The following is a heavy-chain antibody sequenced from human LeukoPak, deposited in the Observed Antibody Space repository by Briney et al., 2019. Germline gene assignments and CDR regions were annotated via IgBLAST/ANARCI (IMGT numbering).Heavy chain of an antibody. V-gene: IGHV1-8*01. J-gene: IGHJ6*03. CDR2: MNPNSGNT. CDR3: ARKRADRPYYYYMDV. CDR1: GYTFTSYD. D-gene: IGHD6-25*01. Sequence: GASVTVSCTASGYTFTSYDINWVRQAPGQGLEWMGWMNPNSGNTGYAQKFQGRVTMTRNTSISTAYMELSSLRSEDTAVYYCARKRADRPYYYYMDVWGKGTTVTVSS.